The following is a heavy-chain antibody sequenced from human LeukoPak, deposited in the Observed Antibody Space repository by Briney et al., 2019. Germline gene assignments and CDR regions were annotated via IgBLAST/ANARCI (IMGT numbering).Heavy chain of an antibody. CDR2: ISSSGSTI. CDR3: ARDLVRGIGVAGTNWFDP. V-gene: IGHV3-48*03. D-gene: IGHD6-19*01. J-gene: IGHJ5*02. Sequence: GGSLRLSCAASGFTFSSYEMNWVRQAPGKGLEWVSYISSSGSTIYYADSVKGRFTISRDNAKNSLYLQMNSLRAEDTALYYCARDLVRGIGVAGTNWFDPWGQGTLVTVSS. CDR1: GFTFSSYE.